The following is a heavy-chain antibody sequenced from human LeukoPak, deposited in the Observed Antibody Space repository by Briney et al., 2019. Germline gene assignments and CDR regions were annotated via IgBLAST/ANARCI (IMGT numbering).Heavy chain of an antibody. CDR3: VREFVKIDGGT. Sequence: GGSLRLSCAASGFTFSSYWMHWVRQAPGKGLVWVSLINSDGSITSYADSVKGRFTISRDNAKNTLFLQMNSLRAEDTAVYYCVREFVKIDGGTWGQGTLVTVSS. D-gene: IGHD2/OR15-2a*01. V-gene: IGHV3-74*01. CDR1: GFTFSSYW. CDR2: INSDGSIT. J-gene: IGHJ5*02.